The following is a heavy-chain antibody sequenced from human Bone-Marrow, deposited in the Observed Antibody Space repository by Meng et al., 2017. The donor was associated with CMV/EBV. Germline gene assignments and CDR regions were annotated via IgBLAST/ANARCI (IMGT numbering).Heavy chain of an antibody. CDR2: INPNSGGT. J-gene: IGHJ4*02. Sequence: ASVKVSCKASGYTFTSSGISWVRQAPGQGPEWMGWINPNSGGTNYAQKFQGRVTMTRDTSISTAYMELSRLRSDDTAVYYCARVSHSSSGWRGPFDYWGQGTLVTVSS. CDR1: GYTFTSSG. V-gene: IGHV1-2*02. CDR3: ARVSHSSSGWRGPFDY. D-gene: IGHD6-19*01.